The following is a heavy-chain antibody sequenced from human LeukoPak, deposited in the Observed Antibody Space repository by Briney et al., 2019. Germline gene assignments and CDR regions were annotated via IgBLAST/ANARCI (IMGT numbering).Heavy chain of an antibody. CDR3: ARGDYTYYFDY. Sequence: ASVKVSCKASGYTFASYGISWVRQAPGQGLEWIGWISAYNGNTNYAQKFQDRVTLTTDTSATTVYMELTSLRSEDTAVYYCARGDYTYYFDYWGQGTLVTVSS. V-gene: IGHV1-18*01. J-gene: IGHJ4*02. CDR1: GYTFASYG. D-gene: IGHD4-11*01. CDR2: ISAYNGNT.